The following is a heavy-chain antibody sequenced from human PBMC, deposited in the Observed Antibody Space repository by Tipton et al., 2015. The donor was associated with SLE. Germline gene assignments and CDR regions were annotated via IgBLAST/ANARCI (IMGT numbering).Heavy chain of an antibody. V-gene: IGHV4-4*09. Sequence: TLSLTCTVSGGSISSYYWSWIRQPAGKGLEWIGYIYTSGSTNYNPSLKSRVTISVDTSKNQFSLKLSSVTAADTAVYYCASDTSGYYSFQHWGQGTLVTVSS. CDR2: IYTSGST. J-gene: IGHJ1*01. CDR3: ASDTSGYYSFQH. CDR1: GGSISSYY. D-gene: IGHD3-22*01.